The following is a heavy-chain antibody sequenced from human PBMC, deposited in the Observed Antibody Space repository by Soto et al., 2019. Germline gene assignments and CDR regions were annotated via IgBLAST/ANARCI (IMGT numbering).Heavy chain of an antibody. J-gene: IGHJ4*02. V-gene: IGHV3-23*01. CDR2: ISGSGGST. CDR1: GFTFSSYA. Sequence: QPGGSLRLSCAASGFTFSSYAMSWVRQAPGKGLEWVSAISGSGGSTYYADSVKGRFTTSRDNSKNTLYLQMNSLRAEDTAVYYCAKEPRRYSYGYVYFDYWGQGTLVTVSS. D-gene: IGHD5-18*01. CDR3: AKEPRRYSYGYVYFDY.